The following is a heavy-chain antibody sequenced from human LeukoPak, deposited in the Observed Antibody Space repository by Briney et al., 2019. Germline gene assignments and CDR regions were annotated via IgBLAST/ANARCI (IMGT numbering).Heavy chain of an antibody. D-gene: IGHD6-19*01. CDR3: ARGVRGAVAAYFDY. CDR1: GYSISSGYY. CDR2: IYHSGST. V-gene: IGHV4-38-2*02. J-gene: IGHJ4*02. Sequence: SETLSLTCTVSGYSISSGYYWGWIRQPPGKGLEWIGSIYHSGSTYYNPSLKSRVTISVDTSKNQFSLKLSSVTAADTAVYYCARGVRGAVAAYFDYWGQGTLVTVSS.